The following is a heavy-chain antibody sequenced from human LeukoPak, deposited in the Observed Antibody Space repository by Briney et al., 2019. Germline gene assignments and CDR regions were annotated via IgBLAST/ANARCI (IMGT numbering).Heavy chain of an antibody. CDR3: ARCRGVIIKNYYYYGMDV. CDR2: ISAYNGNT. D-gene: IGHD3-10*01. J-gene: IGHJ6*04. Sequence: GASVKVSCKASGYTFTSYGISWVRQAPGQGLEWMGWISAYNGNTNYAQKLQGRVTMTTDTSTSTAYMELSSLRSEDTAVYYCARCRGVIIKNYYYYGMDVWGKGTTVTVSS. V-gene: IGHV1-18*04. CDR1: GYTFTSYG.